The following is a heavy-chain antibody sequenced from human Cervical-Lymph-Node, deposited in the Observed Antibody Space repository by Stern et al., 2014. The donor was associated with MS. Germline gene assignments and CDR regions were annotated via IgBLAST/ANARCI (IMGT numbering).Heavy chain of an antibody. CDR3: ARVNSGYNWFDS. V-gene: IGHV4-4*02. J-gene: IGHJ5*01. CDR2: IHHRGTT. D-gene: IGHD5-12*01. Sequence: QLQLQESGPGLVKPSGTLSLTCAVSADSITNNNWGAWVRQTPGMGLEWIGEIHHRGTTNLRPSLKSRVTMSVDKSKNQFSLELRSVTAADTAFYYCARVNSGYNWFDSWGQGTLVTVSS. CDR1: ADSITNNNW.